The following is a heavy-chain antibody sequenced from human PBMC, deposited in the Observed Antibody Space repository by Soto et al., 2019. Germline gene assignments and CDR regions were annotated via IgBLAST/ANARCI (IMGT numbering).Heavy chain of an antibody. J-gene: IGHJ5*02. CDR3: VRDGTKTLRDWFDP. Sequence: SETLSLTCTVSGGSISNYYCNWIRQPAGKGLEWIGRIDTSGSTNYNPSLKSRVMMSVDTSKKQFSLKLRSVTAADTAVYYCVRDGTKTLRDWFDPWGQGISVTVSS. D-gene: IGHD1-1*01. CDR2: IDTSGST. CDR1: GGSISNYY. V-gene: IGHV4-4*07.